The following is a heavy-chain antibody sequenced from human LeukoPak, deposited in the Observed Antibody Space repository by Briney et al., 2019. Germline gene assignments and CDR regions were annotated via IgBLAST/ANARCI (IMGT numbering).Heavy chain of an antibody. V-gene: IGHV7-4-1*02. J-gene: IGHJ5*02. CDR1: GYTFTSYA. Sequence: ASVKVSCKASGYTFTSYAMNWVRQAPGQGLEWMGWINTNTGNPTYAQGFTGRFVLSLDTSVSTAYLQISSLKAEDTAVYYCARGLMRGQQLVMDLNWFDPWGQGTLVTVSS. CDR3: ARGLMRGQQLVMDLNWFDP. D-gene: IGHD6-13*01. CDR2: INTNTGNP.